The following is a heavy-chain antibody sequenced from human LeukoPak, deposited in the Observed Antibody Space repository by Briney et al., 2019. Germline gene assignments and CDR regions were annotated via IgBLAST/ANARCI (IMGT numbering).Heavy chain of an antibody. J-gene: IGHJ4*02. Sequence: GGSLRLSCAASGFTFSNAWMSWVRQAPGKGLEWVGRIKSKTDGGTTDYAAPVKVRFTISRDDSKNTLYLQMNSLKTEDTAVYYCTTVAVPAAPPFGYWGQGTLVTVSS. CDR3: TTVAVPAAPPFGY. D-gene: IGHD2-2*01. CDR2: IKSKTDGGTT. V-gene: IGHV3-15*01. CDR1: GFTFSNAW.